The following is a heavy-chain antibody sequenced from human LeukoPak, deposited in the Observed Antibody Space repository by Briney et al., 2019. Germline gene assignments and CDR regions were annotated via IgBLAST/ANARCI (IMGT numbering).Heavy chain of an antibody. D-gene: IGHD3-3*01. CDR3: ARDLGIDDFWSGF. CDR2: IKQDGSEK. Sequence: PGGSLRLSCAASGFTFSSYWMSWVRQAPGKGLEWVANIKQDGSEKYYVDSVKGRFTISRDNAKNSLYPQMNSLRAEDTAVYYCARDLGIDDFWSGFWGQGTLVTVSS. J-gene: IGHJ4*02. V-gene: IGHV3-7*01. CDR1: GFTFSSYW.